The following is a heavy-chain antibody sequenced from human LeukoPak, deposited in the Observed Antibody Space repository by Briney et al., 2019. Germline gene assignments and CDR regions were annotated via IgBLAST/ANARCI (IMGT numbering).Heavy chain of an antibody. CDR3: ARDPSSGGAFDI. Sequence: SETLSLTCAVYGGSFSGYYWSWTRQPPGKGLEWIGEINHSGSTNYSPSLKSRVTISVDTSKNQFSLKLSSVTAADTAVYYCARDPSSGGAFDIWGQGTMVTVSS. D-gene: IGHD2-15*01. CDR1: GGSFSGYY. CDR2: INHSGST. J-gene: IGHJ3*02. V-gene: IGHV4-34*01.